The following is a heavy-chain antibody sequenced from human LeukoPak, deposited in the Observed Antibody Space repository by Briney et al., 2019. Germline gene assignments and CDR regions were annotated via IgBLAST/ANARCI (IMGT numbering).Heavy chain of an antibody. CDR2: INHSGST. D-gene: IGHD6-13*01. CDR1: GGSFSGYY. J-gene: IGHJ4*02. CDR3: ARTPSYSSSWPFDY. Sequence: SETLSLTCAVYGGSFSGYYWSWIRQPPGKGLEWIGEINHSGSTNYNPSLKSRVTISVDTSKNQFSLKLSSVTAADTAVYYCARTPSYSSSWPFDYWGQGTLVTVSS. V-gene: IGHV4-34*01.